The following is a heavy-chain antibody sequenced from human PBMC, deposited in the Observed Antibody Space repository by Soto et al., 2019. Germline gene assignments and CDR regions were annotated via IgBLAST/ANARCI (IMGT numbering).Heavy chain of an antibody. CDR3: AKEGGYSFGPGNYYGMDV. J-gene: IGHJ6*02. D-gene: IGHD5-18*01. CDR1: GFTFSNFA. CDR2: ITGSGEST. V-gene: IGHV3-23*01. Sequence: EVQLLESGGGLVQPGGSLRLSCAASGFTFSNFAMSWVRQAPGKGLEWVSGITGSGESTYYADSVKGRFTISRDKTKTTLYLQMNSLSAEDTAMYYCAKEGGYSFGPGNYYGMDVWGQGTTVTVSS.